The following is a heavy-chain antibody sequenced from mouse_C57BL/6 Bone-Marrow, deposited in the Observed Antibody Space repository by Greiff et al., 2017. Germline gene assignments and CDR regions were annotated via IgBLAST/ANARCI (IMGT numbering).Heavy chain of an antibody. D-gene: IGHD2-2*01. J-gene: IGHJ1*03. CDR3: ARYGDDGPCWYFEG. CDR2: IHPNSGST. CDR1: GYTFTSYW. V-gene: IGHV1-64*01. Sequence: QVQLQQPGAELVKPGASVKLSCKASGYTFTSYWMHWVKQRPGQGLEWIGMIHPNSGSTNYNEKFKSKATLPVDKSSSTAYMQLSSLTSEDAAVEYGARYGDDGPCWYFEGWGTGTTDTVSA.